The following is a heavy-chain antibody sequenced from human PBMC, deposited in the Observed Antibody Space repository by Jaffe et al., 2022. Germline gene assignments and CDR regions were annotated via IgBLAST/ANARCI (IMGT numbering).Heavy chain of an antibody. CDR2: IRSDGSDQ. D-gene: IGHD3-16*01. J-gene: IGHJ4*02. V-gene: IGHV3-30*02. Sequence: QVQLVESGGGVVQPGGSLRLSCAASGFTFSRYGMHWVRQAPGKGLEWVAFIRSDGSDQCYADSVKGRFTISRDSSKNMLFLQMNNLRTEDTAVYYCARDGGNWDFDYWGQGTLVTVSS. CDR3: ARDGGNWDFDY. CDR1: GFTFSRYG.